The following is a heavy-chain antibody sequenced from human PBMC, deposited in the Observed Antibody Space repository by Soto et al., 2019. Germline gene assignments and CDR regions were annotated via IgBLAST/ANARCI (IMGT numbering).Heavy chain of an antibody. CDR1: GGSFSDSY. Sequence: PSETLSLTCAVCGGSFSDSYWSWIRQSPGKGLEWIGEITNSGRIYYNPYLESRIIISGDMSKSQFSLEMRSVTAADMATYYCARGRPAIATRWFDSWSQGTLVTVSS. J-gene: IGHJ5*01. CDR3: ARGRPAIATRWFDS. V-gene: IGHV4-34*01. D-gene: IGHD2-2*01. CDR2: ITNSGRI.